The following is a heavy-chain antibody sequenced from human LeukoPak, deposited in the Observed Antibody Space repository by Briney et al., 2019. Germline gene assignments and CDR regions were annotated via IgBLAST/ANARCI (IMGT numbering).Heavy chain of an antibody. Sequence: GASVKVSCKASGYTFTSYYMHWVRQAPGQGLEWMGLINSTGDSTGYAQKFQGRVTMTRDMSTSTDFMELSSLRSEDTAVYYCARDNSVGDNAWWFDPWGQGTLVTVSS. D-gene: IGHD1-26*01. CDR1: GYTFTSYY. CDR3: ARDNSVGDNAWWFDP. CDR2: INSTGDST. J-gene: IGHJ5*02. V-gene: IGHV1-46*01.